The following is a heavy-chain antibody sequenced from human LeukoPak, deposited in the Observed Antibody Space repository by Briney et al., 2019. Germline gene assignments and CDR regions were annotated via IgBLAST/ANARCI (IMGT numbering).Heavy chain of an antibody. D-gene: IGHD3-22*01. Sequence: PSETLSPTCTVSGGSISSYYWSWIRQPPGKGLEWIGYIYYSGSTNYNPSLKSRVTISVDTSKNQFSLKLSSVTAADTAVYYCARAGYYYDSSGYYRYYFDYWGQGTLVTVSS. V-gene: IGHV4-59*01. J-gene: IGHJ4*02. CDR2: IYYSGST. CDR3: ARAGYYYDSSGYYRYYFDY. CDR1: GGSISSYY.